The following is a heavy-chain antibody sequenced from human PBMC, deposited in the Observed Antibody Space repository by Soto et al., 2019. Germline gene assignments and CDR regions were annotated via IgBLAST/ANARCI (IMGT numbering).Heavy chain of an antibody. D-gene: IGHD4-17*01. CDR2: ISWDGGST. CDR1: GFTFDDYT. CDR3: AKFGYGDYFDY. V-gene: IGHV3-43*01. J-gene: IGHJ4*02. Sequence: EVQLVESGGVVVQPGGSLRLSCAASGFTFDDYTMHWVRQAPGKGLEWVSLISWDGGSTYYADSVKGQFTISRDNSKNSLYLQMNSLRTEDTALYYCAKFGYGDYFDYWGQGTLVTVSS.